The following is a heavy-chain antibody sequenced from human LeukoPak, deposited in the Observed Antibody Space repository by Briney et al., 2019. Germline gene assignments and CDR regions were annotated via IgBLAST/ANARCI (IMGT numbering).Heavy chain of an antibody. D-gene: IGHD3-22*01. Sequence: GRSLRLSCAASGFTFDDYAMRWVRQAPGKGLEWVSGISWNSGSIGYADSVKVRFTISRDDDKNSLYLQMNSLRAEDIALYYSAKDITPRYDSSGYQGSYFDYWGQGTLVTVSS. CDR3: AKDITPRYDSSGYQGSYFDY. J-gene: IGHJ4*02. V-gene: IGHV3-9*03. CDR1: GFTFDDYA. CDR2: ISWNSGSI.